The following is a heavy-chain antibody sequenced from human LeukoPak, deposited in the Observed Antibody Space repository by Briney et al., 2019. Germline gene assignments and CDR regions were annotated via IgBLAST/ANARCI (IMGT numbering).Heavy chain of an antibody. CDR1: GASVTDYY. D-gene: IGHD7-27*01. CDR3: TRGPWGLQS. Sequence: KSSEPLSLTCTVSGASVTDYYGSWLRQSPGKGLEWSSYIPHSVNSDYTPSLRSRVTTPLVPSKSQCSLNPISVTAADTAVYYCTRGPWGLQSWSQATLVTASS. CDR2: IPHSVNS. V-gene: IGHV4-59*02. J-gene: IGHJ5*02.